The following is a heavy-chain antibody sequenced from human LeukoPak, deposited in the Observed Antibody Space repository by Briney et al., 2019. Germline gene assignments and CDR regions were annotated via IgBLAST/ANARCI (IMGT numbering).Heavy chain of an antibody. CDR3: AKEGYYDFWSGYYTGAYYYYYYMDV. Sequence: PGGSLRLSCAASGFTFSSYEMNWVRQAPGKGLEWVSYISSSGSTIYYADSVKGRFTISRDNSKNTLYLQMNSLRAEDTAVYYCAKEGYYDFWSGYYTGAYYYYYYMDVWGKGTTVTVSS. J-gene: IGHJ6*03. CDR1: GFTFSSYE. CDR2: ISSSGSTI. V-gene: IGHV3-48*03. D-gene: IGHD3-3*01.